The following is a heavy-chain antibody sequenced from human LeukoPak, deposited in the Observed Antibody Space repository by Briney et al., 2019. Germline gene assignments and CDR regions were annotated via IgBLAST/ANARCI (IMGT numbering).Heavy chain of an antibody. D-gene: IGHD2-2*01. V-gene: IGHV1-2*06. Sequence: ASVKVSCKASGYTFTSYGISWVRQAPGQGLEWMGRINPNSGGTNYAQKFQGRVTMTRDTSINTAYMDLSGLTSDDTAVYYCASRTSCFLWGQGTLVTVSS. CDR3: ASRTSCFL. CDR2: INPNSGGT. J-gene: IGHJ4*02. CDR1: GYTFTSYG.